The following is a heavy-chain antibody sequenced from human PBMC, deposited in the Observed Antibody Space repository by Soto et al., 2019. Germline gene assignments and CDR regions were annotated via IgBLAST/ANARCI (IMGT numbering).Heavy chain of an antibody. V-gene: IGHV4-34*01. CDR3: ARASMVRGVNPI. CDR2: INHSGST. CDR1: GGSFSGYY. D-gene: IGHD3-10*01. Sequence: SETLSLTCAVYGGSFSGYYWSWIRQPPGKGLEWIGEINHSGSTNYNPSLKSRVTISVDTSKNQFSLKLSSVTAADTAVYYCARASMVRGVNPIWGQGTLVTVSS. J-gene: IGHJ4*02.